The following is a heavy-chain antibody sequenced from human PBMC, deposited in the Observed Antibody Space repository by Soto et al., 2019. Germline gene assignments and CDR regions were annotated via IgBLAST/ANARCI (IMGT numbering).Heavy chain of an antibody. CDR1: GYTFTSYG. V-gene: IGHV1-18*01. CDR3: ARDVLRDFWSGYYYYYYYGTDV. D-gene: IGHD3-3*01. Sequence: ASVKVSCKASGYTFTSYGISWVRQAPGQGLEWMGWISAYNGNTNYAQKLQGRVTMTTDTSTSTAYMELRSLRSDDTAVYYCARDVLRDFWSGYYYYYYYGTDVWGQGTTVTVSS. CDR2: ISAYNGNT. J-gene: IGHJ6*02.